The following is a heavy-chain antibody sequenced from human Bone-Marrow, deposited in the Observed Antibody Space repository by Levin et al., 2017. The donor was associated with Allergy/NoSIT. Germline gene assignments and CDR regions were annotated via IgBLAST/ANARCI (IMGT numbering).Heavy chain of an antibody. V-gene: IGHV3-21*01. CDR1: GFIFSKYS. D-gene: IGHD1/OR15-1a*01. Sequence: PGESLKISCAASGFIFSKYSLHWVRQSPGKGLEWVSSISSASSYIYYADSVKGRFTISRDNAKNSLSLQMNSLRAEDTAVYYCVRSESITGTEDLKVMDVWGQGTTVTVSS. J-gene: IGHJ6*02. CDR2: ISSASSYI. CDR3: VRSESITGTEDLKVMDV.